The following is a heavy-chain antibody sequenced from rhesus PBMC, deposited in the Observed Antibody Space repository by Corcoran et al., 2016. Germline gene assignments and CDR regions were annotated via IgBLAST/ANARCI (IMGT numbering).Heavy chain of an antibody. CDR2: IYGSGSST. V-gene: IGHV4-169*01. Sequence: QLQLQESGPGLVKPSETLSVTCAVSGGSISSSYWSWIRQAPGKGLEWIGYIYGSGSSTTHNPSRKSGVPLSVDTSKNQLSLKLSSVTAADTPVYYCARGHYFDYWGQGVLVTVSS. CDR3: ARGHYFDY. CDR1: GGSISSSY. J-gene: IGHJ4*01.